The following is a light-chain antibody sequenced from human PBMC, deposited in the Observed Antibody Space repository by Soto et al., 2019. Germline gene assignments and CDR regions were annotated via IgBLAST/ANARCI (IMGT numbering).Light chain of an antibody. CDR3: PNYQAAPGP. V-gene: IGKV1-27*01. J-gene: IGKJ4*01. Sequence: KITITCRASLPISNYLAWYQQKPGKIPNLLIYAASTLQAGVPSRFSGSGSFTDANLSIRSMYAVEAAPHYRPNYQAAPGPVGAGTKVDIK. CDR1: LPISNY. CDR2: AAS.